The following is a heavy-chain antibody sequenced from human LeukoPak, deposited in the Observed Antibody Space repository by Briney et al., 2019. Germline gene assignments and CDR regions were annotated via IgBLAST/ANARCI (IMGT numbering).Heavy chain of an antibody. J-gene: IGHJ6*03. V-gene: IGHV4-39*07. D-gene: IGHD6-6*01. CDR3: ARIIAAPPYYMDV. CDR2: IYYSGST. CDR1: GGSISSSSYY. Sequence: SETLSLTCTVSGGSISSSSYYWGWIRQPPGKGLEWIGSIYYSGSTYYNPSLKSRVTISVDTPKNQFSLKLSSVTAADTAVYYCARIIAAPPYYMDVWGKGTTVTVSS.